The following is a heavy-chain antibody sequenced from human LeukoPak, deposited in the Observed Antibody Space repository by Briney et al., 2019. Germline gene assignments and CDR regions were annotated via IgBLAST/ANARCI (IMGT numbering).Heavy chain of an antibody. CDR2: IKSKTDGGTT. D-gene: IGHD2-15*01. CDR3: ARVLSKAVVVEGYFDY. Sequence: GGSLRLSCAASGFTFSNAWMSWVRQAPGKGLEWVGRIKSKTDGGTTDYAAPVKGRFTISRDNSKNTLYLQMNSLRAEDTAVYYCARVLSKAVVVEGYFDYWGQGTLVTVSS. V-gene: IGHV3-15*01. J-gene: IGHJ4*02. CDR1: GFTFSNAW.